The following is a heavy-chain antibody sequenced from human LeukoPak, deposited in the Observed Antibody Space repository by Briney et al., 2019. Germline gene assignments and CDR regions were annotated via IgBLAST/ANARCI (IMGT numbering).Heavy chain of an antibody. CDR1: GFTFSSYA. V-gene: IGHV3-30-3*01. J-gene: IGHJ4*02. CDR2: ISYDGSNK. CDR3: ARRIGYYYGSGSYPYFDY. D-gene: IGHD3-10*01. Sequence: GGSLRLSCAASGFTFSSYAMHWVRQAPGKGLEWVAVISYDGSNKYYADSVKGRFTISRDNSKNTLYLQMNSLRAEDTAVYYCARRIGYYYGSGSYPYFDYWGQGTLVTVSS.